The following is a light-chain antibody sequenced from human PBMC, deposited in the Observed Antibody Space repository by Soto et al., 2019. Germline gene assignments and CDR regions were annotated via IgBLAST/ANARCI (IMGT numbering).Light chain of an antibody. CDR3: QQCYSTLWT. J-gene: IGKJ1*01. CDR2: WAS. Sequence: DIVMTQSPDSLAVSLGERATINCKSSQSILYSSNNKNYLAWYQQKPGQPPKLLLYWASTRESGVPDRFIGSGSGTDFTLTISSLQAEDVAVYYCQQCYSTLWTFGQGTKVEIK. CDR1: QSILYSSNNKNY. V-gene: IGKV4-1*01.